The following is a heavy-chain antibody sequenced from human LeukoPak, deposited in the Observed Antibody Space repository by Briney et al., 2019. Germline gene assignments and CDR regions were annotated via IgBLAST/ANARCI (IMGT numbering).Heavy chain of an antibody. CDR3: ASTVTENFQH. CDR1: GGSISSGDYY. CDR2: IYYSGST. Sequence: SETLSLTCTVSGGSISSGDYYWSWIRQPPGKGLEWIGYIYYSGSTYYNPSLKSRVTIPVDTSKNQFSLKLSSVTAADTAVYYCASTVTENFQHWGQGTLVTVSS. V-gene: IGHV4-30-4*01. J-gene: IGHJ1*01. D-gene: IGHD4-17*01.